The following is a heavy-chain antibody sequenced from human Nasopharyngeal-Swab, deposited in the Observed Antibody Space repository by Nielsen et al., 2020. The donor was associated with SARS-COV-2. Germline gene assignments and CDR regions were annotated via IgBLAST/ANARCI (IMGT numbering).Heavy chain of an antibody. J-gene: IGHJ4*02. CDR2: ISASGGST. CDR3: AKTSARIGYSSGWEPDY. CDR1: GFTFSSYA. Sequence: GESLKISCAASGFTFSSYAMSWVRQAPGKGLEWVSGISASGGSTYSADSVKGRFTISRDNSKNTLYLQMNSLRADDTAVYYCAKTSARIGYSSGWEPDYWGQGTLVTVSS. D-gene: IGHD6-19*01. V-gene: IGHV3-23*01.